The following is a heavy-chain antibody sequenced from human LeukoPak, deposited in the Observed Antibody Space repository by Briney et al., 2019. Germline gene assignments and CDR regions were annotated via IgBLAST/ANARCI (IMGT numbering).Heavy chain of an antibody. D-gene: IGHD6-13*01. CDR2: FDPEDGET. CDR1: GYTLTELS. V-gene: IGHV1-24*01. Sequence: GASVKVSCKVSGYTLTELSMHWVRQAPGKRLEWMGGFDPEDGETIYAQKFQGRVTMTEDTSTDTAYMELSSLRSEDTAVYYCATFLSASNIADYWGQGTLVTVSS. J-gene: IGHJ4*02. CDR3: ATFLSASNIADY.